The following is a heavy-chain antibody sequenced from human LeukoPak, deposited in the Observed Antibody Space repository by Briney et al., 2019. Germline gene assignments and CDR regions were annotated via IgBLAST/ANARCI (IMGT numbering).Heavy chain of an antibody. Sequence: GGSLRLSYAASGFTFSTYVMSWVRQAPGKGLEWVSGISGSGGSTYYGDSVKGRFTISRDNPNNTLFLQMNSLRAEDTALYYCAKSRSHSSAWYGSDFDYWGQGTLVTVSS. CDR2: ISGSGGST. V-gene: IGHV3-23*01. J-gene: IGHJ4*02. D-gene: IGHD6-19*01. CDR3: AKSRSHSSAWYGSDFDY. CDR1: GFTFSTYV.